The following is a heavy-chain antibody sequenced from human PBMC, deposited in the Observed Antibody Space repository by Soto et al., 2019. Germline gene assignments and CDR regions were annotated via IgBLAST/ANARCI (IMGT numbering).Heavy chain of an antibody. D-gene: IGHD5-18*01. CDR3: ARHSYGPDDFYYGLDV. J-gene: IGHJ6*02. CDR1: GDSIRSTNYY. Sequence: ASETLSLTCTVSGDSIRSTNYYWGWIRQPPGKGLEWIGTIYYTGSSYYNPSLKSRVTISVDTSKNQFSLKLTSVTAADTAVYYCARHSYGPDDFYYGLDVWGQGTTVTVSS. V-gene: IGHV4-39*01. CDR2: IYYTGSS.